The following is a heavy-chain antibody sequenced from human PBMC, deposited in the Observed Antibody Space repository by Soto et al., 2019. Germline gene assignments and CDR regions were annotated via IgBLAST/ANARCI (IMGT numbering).Heavy chain of an antibody. V-gene: IGHV3-15*07. CDR3: TTDSLFTQILVRFDF. J-gene: IGHJ4*01. Sequence: EVQLVESGGGLVEPGGSLRLSCAASGFSFSSAWINWVRQTPGRGLEWVGRIKSKTDGGTTDFAARVKGRFAISRDDSRDRMYMQMNGLKTEDTGVYYCTTDSLFTQILVRFDFWGLGTLVTVSS. D-gene: IGHD3-3*01. CDR1: GFSFSSAW. CDR2: IKSKTDGGTT.